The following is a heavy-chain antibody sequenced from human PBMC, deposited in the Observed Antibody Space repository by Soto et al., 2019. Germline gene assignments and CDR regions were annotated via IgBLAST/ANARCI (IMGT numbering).Heavy chain of an antibody. CDR1: GGSISSGGYS. CDR2: IYHSGST. CDR3: ARHGMDYYDSSGYYYSPYYFDY. D-gene: IGHD3-22*01. Sequence: SETLSLTCAVSGGSISSGGYSWSWIRQPPGKGLEWIGYIYHSGSTYYNPSLKSRVTISVDRSKNQFSLKLSSVTAADTAVYYCARHGMDYYDSSGYYYSPYYFDYWGQGTLVTVSS. V-gene: IGHV4-30-2*01. J-gene: IGHJ4*02.